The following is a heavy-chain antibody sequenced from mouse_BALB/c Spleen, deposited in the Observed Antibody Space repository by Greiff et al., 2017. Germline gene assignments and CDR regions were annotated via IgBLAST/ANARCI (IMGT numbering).Heavy chain of an antibody. J-gene: IGHJ4*01. V-gene: IGHV5-4*02. Sequence: EVKLVESGGGLVKPGGSLKLSCAASGFTFSDYYMYWVRQTPEKRLEWVATISDGGSYTYYPDSVKGRFTISRDNAKNNLYLQMSSLKSEDTAMYYCARRGGNYVYYAMDYWGQGTSVTVSS. CDR1: GFTFSDYY. CDR3: ARRGGNYVYYAMDY. CDR2: ISDGGSYT. D-gene: IGHD2-1*01.